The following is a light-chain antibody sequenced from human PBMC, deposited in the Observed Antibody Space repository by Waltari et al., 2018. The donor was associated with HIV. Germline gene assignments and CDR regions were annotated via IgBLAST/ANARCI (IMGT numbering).Light chain of an antibody. CDR3: ASWDDKLDGWV. CDR1: YSHNGSNT. V-gene: IGLV1-44*01. Sequence: QSLLPQPPSASGTPGQRVTISCSGSYSHNGSNTVNWHQQLPGSAPRALIYNNDQRPSGVPDRFSGSKSGTSASLAISGLQSEDQGDYYCASWDDKLDGWVFGGGTRLTVL. J-gene: IGLJ3*02. CDR2: NND.